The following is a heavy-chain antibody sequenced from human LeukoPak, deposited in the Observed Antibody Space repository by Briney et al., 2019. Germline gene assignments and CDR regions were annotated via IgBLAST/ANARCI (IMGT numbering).Heavy chain of an antibody. CDR2: ISSISSTI. D-gene: IGHD2-15*01. V-gene: IGHV3-48*02. CDR1: GFTFSSYS. J-gene: IGHJ4*02. Sequence: GGSLRLSCAASGFTFSSYSMNWVRQVPGKGLEWVSYISSISSTIYYADSVKGRFTISRDNARKSLYLQMTGLRDEDTAVYYCARDDPSVVAPHFDYWGQGTLVTVSS. CDR3: ARDDPSVVAPHFDY.